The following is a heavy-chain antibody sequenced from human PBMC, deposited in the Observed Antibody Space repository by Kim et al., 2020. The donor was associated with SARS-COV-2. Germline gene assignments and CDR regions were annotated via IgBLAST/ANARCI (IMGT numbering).Heavy chain of an antibody. CDR2: IQNDGTFT. CDR3: ARFVVVTAGDY. V-gene: IGHV3-74*01. D-gene: IGHD2-21*02. J-gene: IGHJ4*02. Sequence: GGSLRLSCAASGFTLSSYWMHWVRQAPGKGLVWVSRIQNDGTFTSYADSVRGRFTISRDNAKNTLYLQMNSLTDEDTAVYYCARFVVVTAGDYWGQGTLV. CDR1: GFTLSSYW.